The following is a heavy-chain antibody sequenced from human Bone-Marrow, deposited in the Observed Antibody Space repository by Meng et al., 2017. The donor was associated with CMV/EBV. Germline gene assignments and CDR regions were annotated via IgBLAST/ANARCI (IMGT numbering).Heavy chain of an antibody. Sequence: GESLKISCVASGFTFSSYAMSWVRQAPGKGLEWVSAISGSGGSTYYADSVKGRFTISRDNSKNTLYLQMNSLRAEDTAVYYCAKDRAAAAGWFDPWGQGTLVTVSS. J-gene: IGHJ5*02. CDR2: ISGSGGST. D-gene: IGHD6-13*01. CDR3: AKDRAAAAGWFDP. V-gene: IGHV3-23*01. CDR1: GFTFSSYA.